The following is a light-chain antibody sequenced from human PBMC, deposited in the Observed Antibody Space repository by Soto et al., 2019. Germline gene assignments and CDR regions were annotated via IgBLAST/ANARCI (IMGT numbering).Light chain of an antibody. V-gene: IGKV3-15*01. Sequence: EIVMTQSPATLSVSPGERATLSCRASQSVSSNLAWYQQKPGQAPRLLIYGASTRATGIPARFSGSRSGTEFTLTISSLQSEYFAVYHCQLYDNWPRTFGQGTTVEIK. CDR3: QLYDNWPRT. CDR1: QSVSSN. CDR2: GAS. J-gene: IGKJ1*01.